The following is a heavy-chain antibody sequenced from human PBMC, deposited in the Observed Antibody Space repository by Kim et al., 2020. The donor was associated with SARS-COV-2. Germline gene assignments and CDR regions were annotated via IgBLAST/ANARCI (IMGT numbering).Heavy chain of an antibody. J-gene: IGHJ3*02. CDR3: ASLYDFSAEQGPFDI. D-gene: IGHD3-22*01. V-gene: IGHV4-59*12. CDR2: IFHNANT. CDR1: DVSISNYY. Sequence: SETLSLTCAVSDVSISNYYWSWIRQSPGKGLEWVGFIFHNANTNYNPSLKSRVSISVDSSKNQFSLHLTSATAADSGMYFCASLYDFSAEQGPFDIWGQGTLVTVPS.